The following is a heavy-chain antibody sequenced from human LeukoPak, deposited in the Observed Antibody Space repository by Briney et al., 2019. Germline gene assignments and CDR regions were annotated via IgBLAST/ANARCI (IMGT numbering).Heavy chain of an antibody. CDR1: GGSISSSSYY. J-gene: IGHJ4*02. D-gene: IGHD4-17*01. CDR2: IYYSGST. Sequence: SETLSLTCTVSGGSISSSSYYWGWIRQPPGKGLEWIGSIYYSGSTYYNPSLKSRVTISVDTSKNQFSLKLSSVTAADTAVYYCARERYGDYLPDYWGQGTLVTVSS. CDR3: ARERYGDYLPDY. V-gene: IGHV4-39*07.